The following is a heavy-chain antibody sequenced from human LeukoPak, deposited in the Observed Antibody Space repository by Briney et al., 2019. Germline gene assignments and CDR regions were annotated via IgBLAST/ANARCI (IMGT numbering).Heavy chain of an antibody. V-gene: IGHV1-69*13. CDR1: GGTFSNYA. CDR2: IIPIFGTA. J-gene: IGHJ5*02. CDR3: ARECPDIVATIRALNWFDP. Sequence: SETVSCKASGGTFSNYAIRWVRQAPGQGLEWMGGIIPIFGTANYAQKFQGRVTITADESTSTAYMELSSLRSEDTAVYYCARECPDIVATIRALNWFDPWGQGTLVTVSS. D-gene: IGHD5-12*01.